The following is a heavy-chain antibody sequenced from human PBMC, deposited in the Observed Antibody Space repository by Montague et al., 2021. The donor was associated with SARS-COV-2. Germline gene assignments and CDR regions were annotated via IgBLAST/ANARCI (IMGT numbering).Heavy chain of an antibody. CDR2: ISSSGSTI. D-gene: IGHD3-10*01. J-gene: IGHJ6*02. CDR3: ARDRGYGDFYYYGMDV. CDR1: GFTFSNYE. V-gene: IGHV3-48*03. Sequence: SLRLSCAASGFTFSNYEMNWVRQAPGQGLEWVLYISSSGSTIYYADSVKGRFTISRDNAQNSLYLQMNSLRAEDTSVYYCARDRGYGDFYYYGMDVWGQGTTVTVTS.